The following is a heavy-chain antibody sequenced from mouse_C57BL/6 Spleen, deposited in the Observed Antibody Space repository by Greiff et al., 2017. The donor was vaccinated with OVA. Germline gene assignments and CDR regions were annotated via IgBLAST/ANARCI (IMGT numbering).Heavy chain of an antibody. CDR3: ASNSVYFDY. Sequence: EVKLQESGPGLVKPSQSLSLTCSVTGYSITSGYYWNWIRQFPGNKLEWMGYISYDGSNNYNPSLKNRISITRDTSKNQFFLKLNSVTTEDTATYYCASNSVYFDYWGQGTTLTVSS. V-gene: IGHV3-6*01. CDR2: ISYDGSN. CDR1: GYSITSGYY. J-gene: IGHJ2*01. D-gene: IGHD4-1*02.